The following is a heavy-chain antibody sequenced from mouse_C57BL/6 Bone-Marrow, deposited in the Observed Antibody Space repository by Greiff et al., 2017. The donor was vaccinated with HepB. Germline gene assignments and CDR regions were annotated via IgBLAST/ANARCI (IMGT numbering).Heavy chain of an antibody. CDR2: INPSTGGT. CDR1: GYSFTGYY. D-gene: IGHD1-1*01. CDR3: ARYYYGSSYPYYYAMDY. J-gene: IGHJ4*01. V-gene: IGHV1-42*01. Sequence: VQLKQSGPELVKPGASVKISCKASGYSFTGYYMNRVKQSPEKSLEWIGEINPSTGGTTYNQKFKAKATLTVDKSSSTAYMQLKSLTSEDSAVYYCARYYYGSSYPYYYAMDYWGQGTSVTVSS.